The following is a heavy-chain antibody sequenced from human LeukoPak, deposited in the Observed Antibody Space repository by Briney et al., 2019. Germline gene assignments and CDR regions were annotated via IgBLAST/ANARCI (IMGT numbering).Heavy chain of an antibody. CDR1: GGSFSGYY. CDR2: INHSGST. CDR3: ARGPLRGGSYRYTPRFAFDI. D-gene: IGHD3-16*02. V-gene: IGHV4-34*01. J-gene: IGHJ3*02. Sequence: SETLSLTCAVYGGSFSGYYWSWIRQPPGKGLEWIGEINHSGSTNYNPSLKSRVTISVDTSKNRFSLKLSSVTAADTAVYYCARGPLRGGSYRYTPRFAFDIWGQGTMVTVSS.